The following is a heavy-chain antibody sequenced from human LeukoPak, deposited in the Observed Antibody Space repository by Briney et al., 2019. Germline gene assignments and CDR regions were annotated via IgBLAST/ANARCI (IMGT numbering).Heavy chain of an antibody. CDR1: GFTFSSYG. D-gene: IGHD3-10*01. CDR2: ISYDGSNK. Sequence: PGRSLRLSCAASGFTFSSYGMHWVRQAPGKGLEWVAVISYDGSNKYYADSVKGRFTISRDNAKNTLYLQMNSLRAEDTAVYYCARVAGVRGVIDLLGYWGQGTLVTVSS. CDR3: ARVAGVRGVIDLLGY. J-gene: IGHJ4*02. V-gene: IGHV3-30*03.